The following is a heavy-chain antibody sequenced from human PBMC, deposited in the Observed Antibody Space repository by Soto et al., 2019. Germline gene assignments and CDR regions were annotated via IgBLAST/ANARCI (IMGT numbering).Heavy chain of an antibody. CDR2: IYYSGST. CDR1: GGSISSSSYY. V-gene: IGHV4-39*01. D-gene: IGHD3-22*01. Sequence: PSETLSLTCTVSGGSISSSSYYWGWIRQPPGKGLEWIGSIYYSGSTYYNPSLKSRGTISVDTSKNQFSLKLSSVTAADTAVYYCAGHGMDYYDSSGYYYSPYYFDYWGQGTLVTVSS. J-gene: IGHJ4*02. CDR3: AGHGMDYYDSSGYYYSPYYFDY.